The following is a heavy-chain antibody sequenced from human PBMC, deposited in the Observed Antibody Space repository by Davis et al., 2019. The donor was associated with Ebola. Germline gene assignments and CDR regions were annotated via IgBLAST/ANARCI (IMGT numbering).Heavy chain of an antibody. D-gene: IGHD2-15*01. V-gene: IGHV3-21*04. Sequence: GESLKISCAASGFTFSDHYMDWVRQAPGKGLEWVSSITSSSSYIYYADSVKGRFTISRDNSKNTLYLQMNSLRAEDTAVYYCAKGGYCSGGSCYSDYYYYGMDVWGQGTTVTVSS. CDR2: ITSSSSYI. CDR1: GFTFSDHY. J-gene: IGHJ6*02. CDR3: AKGGYCSGGSCYSDYYYYGMDV.